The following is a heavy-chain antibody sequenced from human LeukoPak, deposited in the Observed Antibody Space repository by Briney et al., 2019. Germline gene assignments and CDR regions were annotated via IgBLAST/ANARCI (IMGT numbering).Heavy chain of an antibody. CDR1: GVTFSKYG. CDR2: ISYDGSNK. D-gene: IGHD3-10*01. CDR3: AKDRGFSFASGSSELDY. V-gene: IGHV3-30*18. J-gene: IGHJ4*02. Sequence: PGRSLRLSCAASGVTFSKYGMHWVRQAPGKGLWRVSVISYDGSNKYYADSVKGRITISRDNSKNTLYLQMNSLRAEDTAVYYCAKDRGFSFASGSSELDYWGQGTLVTVSS.